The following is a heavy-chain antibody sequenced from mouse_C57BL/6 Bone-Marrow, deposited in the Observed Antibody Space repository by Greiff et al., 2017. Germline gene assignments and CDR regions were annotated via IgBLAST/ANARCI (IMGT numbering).Heavy chain of an antibody. Sequence: VQLQQPGAELVRPGASVKLSCTASGFNIKDDYMHWVKQRPEQGLEWIGWIDPENGDTEYASKFQGQATITADTSSNTAYLQLRSLTSEDTAVYYSTTYDGYYAMDYWGKGTSVTVSS. CDR2: IDPENGDT. D-gene: IGHD2-3*01. CDR3: TTYDGYYAMDY. CDR1: GFNIKDDY. V-gene: IGHV14-4*01. J-gene: IGHJ4*01.